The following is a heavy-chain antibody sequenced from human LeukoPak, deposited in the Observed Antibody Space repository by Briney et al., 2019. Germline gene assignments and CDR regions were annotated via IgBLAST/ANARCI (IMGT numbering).Heavy chain of an antibody. D-gene: IGHD7-27*01. CDR3: ARDVNWGFDY. V-gene: IGHV3-23*01. Sequence: GGSLRLSCAASGFTFSSYAMSWVRQAPGKGLEWVSAISGSGGSTYYADSVKGRFTISRDDAKNSLYLQMNGLRAEDTAFYYCARDVNWGFDYWGQGALVTVSS. J-gene: IGHJ4*02. CDR1: GFTFSSYA. CDR2: ISGSGGST.